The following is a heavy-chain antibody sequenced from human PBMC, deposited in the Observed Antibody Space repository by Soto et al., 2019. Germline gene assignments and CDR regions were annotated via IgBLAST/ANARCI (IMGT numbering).Heavy chain of an antibody. CDR2: ILYDGTNK. Sequence: PGGSLRLSCAASGFTISTYTMHWVRQAPGKGLEWVSVILYDGTNKYHAASVKGRFTISRVNSKNTVYLQMHSLRVEDTAVYYCARATVVQAAIQKELRNWYLDLWGRGTLVTVSS. D-gene: IGHD2-2*02. J-gene: IGHJ2*01. CDR3: ARATVVQAAIQKELRNWYLDL. V-gene: IGHV3-30-3*01. CDR1: GFTISTYT.